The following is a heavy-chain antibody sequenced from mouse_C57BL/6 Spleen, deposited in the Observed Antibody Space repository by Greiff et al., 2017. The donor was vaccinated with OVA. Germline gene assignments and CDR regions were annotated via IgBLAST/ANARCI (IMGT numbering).Heavy chain of an antibody. CDR2: ISDGGSYT. J-gene: IGHJ2*01. CDR3: ARAGQLRLPDYFDY. Sequence: EVQLVESGGGLVKPGGSLKLSCAASGFTFSSYAMSWVRQTPEKRLEWVATISDGGSYTYYPDNVKGRFTISRDNAKNNLYLQMSHLKSEDTAMYYCARAGQLRLPDYFDYWGQGTTLTVSS. V-gene: IGHV5-4*01. D-gene: IGHD3-2*02. CDR1: GFTFSSYA.